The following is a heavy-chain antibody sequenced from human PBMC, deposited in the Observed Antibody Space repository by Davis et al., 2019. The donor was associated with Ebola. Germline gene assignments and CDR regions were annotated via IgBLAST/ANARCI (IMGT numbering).Heavy chain of an antibody. D-gene: IGHD2-2*02. CDR3: ARDLNLVVPAAIRLGYYYMDV. Sequence: SVKVSCKASGGTFSSYAISWVRQAPGQGLEWMGGIIPILGIANYAQKFQGRVTITADKSTSTAYMELSSLRSEDTAVYYCARDLNLVVPAAIRLGYYYMDVWGKGTTVTVSS. V-gene: IGHV1-69*10. J-gene: IGHJ6*03. CDR1: GGTFSSYA. CDR2: IIPILGIA.